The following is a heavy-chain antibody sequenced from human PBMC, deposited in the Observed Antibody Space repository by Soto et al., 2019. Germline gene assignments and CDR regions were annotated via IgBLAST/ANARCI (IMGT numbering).Heavy chain of an antibody. CDR2: IYYSGIT. CDR3: ARDFEKSAIGP. Sequence: SSETLSLTCTVSGVSISNSSYYWGWIRRPPGKGLEWIGTIYYSGITYYNLSLKSRVTISVDTSKNQLSLKLTSVTAADTAVYYCARDFEKSAIGPWGQGTLVTVSS. J-gene: IGHJ5*02. CDR1: GVSISNSSYY. V-gene: IGHV4-39*02. D-gene: IGHD3-9*01.